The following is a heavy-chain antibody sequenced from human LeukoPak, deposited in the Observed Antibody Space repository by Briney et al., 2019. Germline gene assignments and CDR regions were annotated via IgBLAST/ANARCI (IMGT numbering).Heavy chain of an antibody. V-gene: IGHV3-11*01. Sequence: SGGSLRLSCAASGFTFSDYYMRWIRQAPGKGLEWVSYISSSGSTIYYADSVKGRFTISRDNAKNSLYLQMNSLRAEDTAVYYCARDHIAVAGYNWFDPWGQGTLVTVSS. J-gene: IGHJ5*02. CDR1: GFTFSDYY. CDR3: ARDHIAVAGYNWFDP. CDR2: ISSSGSTI. D-gene: IGHD6-19*01.